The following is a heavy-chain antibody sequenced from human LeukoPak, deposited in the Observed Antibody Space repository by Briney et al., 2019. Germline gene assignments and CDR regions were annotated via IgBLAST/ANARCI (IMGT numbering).Heavy chain of an antibody. J-gene: IGHJ4*02. V-gene: IGHV1-18*01. CDR2: ISAYNGNT. Sequence: ASVKVSCKASGYTFTNYGISWVRQAPGQGLEWMGWISAYNGNTNYAQKLQGRVTMTTDTSTSTAYMELRSLRSDDTAVYYCARDQSVGIAARPVPVDYWGQGTLVTVSS. CDR3: ARDQSVGIAARPVPVDY. CDR1: GYTFTNYG. D-gene: IGHD6-6*01.